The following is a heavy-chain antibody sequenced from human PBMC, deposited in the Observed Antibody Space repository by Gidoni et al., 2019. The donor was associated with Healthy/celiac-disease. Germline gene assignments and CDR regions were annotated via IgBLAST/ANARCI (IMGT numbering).Heavy chain of an antibody. D-gene: IGHD7-27*01. Sequence: QVQLQESGTVLVKPSQTLSLTCTVSGGPISSGGYYWSWIRQHPGKGLEWIGYIYYSGSTYYNPSLKSRVTKSVDTSKNQFSLKLSSVTAADTAVYCCARGTGGNAFDIWGQGTMVTVSS. CDR2: IYYSGST. V-gene: IGHV4-31*03. CDR1: GGPISSGGYY. CDR3: ARGTGGNAFDI. J-gene: IGHJ3*02.